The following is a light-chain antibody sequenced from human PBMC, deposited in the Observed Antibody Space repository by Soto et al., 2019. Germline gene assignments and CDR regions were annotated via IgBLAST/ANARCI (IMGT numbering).Light chain of an antibody. V-gene: IGKV1-5*01. Sequence: DIQMTQSPSTLSASVGDTVTVTCRASQSVSGWLAWYQQKPGEAPKLLIYAASSLQSGVPSRFSGSGSGTDFTLTISSLQPEDFATYYCQQYNSYSPTFGQGTKVDIK. CDR3: QQYNSYSPT. CDR1: QSVSGW. CDR2: AAS. J-gene: IGKJ1*01.